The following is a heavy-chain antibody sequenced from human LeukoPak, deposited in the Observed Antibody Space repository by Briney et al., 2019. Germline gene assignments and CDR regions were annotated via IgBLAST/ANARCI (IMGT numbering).Heavy chain of an antibody. CDR3: ARDSTAIYNWFDP. Sequence: PSQTLSLTCTVSGGSISSGSYYWSWIRQPAGKGLEWIGRIYTSGSTNYNPSLKSRVTISVDTSKNQFSLKLSSVTAADTAVYYCARDSTAIYNWFDPWGQGTLVTVSS. CDR2: IYTSGST. J-gene: IGHJ5*02. D-gene: IGHD2-2*02. CDR1: GGSISSGSYY. V-gene: IGHV4-61*02.